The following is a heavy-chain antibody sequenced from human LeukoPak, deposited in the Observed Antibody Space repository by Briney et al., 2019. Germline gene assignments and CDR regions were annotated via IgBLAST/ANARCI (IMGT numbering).Heavy chain of an antibody. V-gene: IGHV3-21*01. CDR2: ISSSGTYI. D-gene: IGHD4-11*01. J-gene: IGHJ3*02. CDR1: GFTFSTYG. CDR3: ARELQDAFDI. Sequence: GGSLRLSCAASGFTFSTYGMNWVRQAPGKGLEWVSSISSSGTYIYHADSVKGRFTISRDNAKKSLYLQMNSLRAEDTAVYYCARELQDAFDIWGQGTMVIVSS.